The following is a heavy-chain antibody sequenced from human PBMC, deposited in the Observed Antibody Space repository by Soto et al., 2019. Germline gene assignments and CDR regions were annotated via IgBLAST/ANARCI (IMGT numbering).Heavy chain of an antibody. V-gene: IGHV1-46*01. J-gene: IGHJ4*02. Sequence: ASVKVSCKASGYTFTSYYMHWVRQAPGQGLEWMGIINPSGGSTSYAQKFQGRVTMTRDTSTSTVYMELSSLRSEDTAVYYCARDPNCSGGSCSGEYFDYWGQGTLVTVSS. CDR2: INPSGGST. D-gene: IGHD2-15*01. CDR1: GYTFTSYY. CDR3: ARDPNCSGGSCSGEYFDY.